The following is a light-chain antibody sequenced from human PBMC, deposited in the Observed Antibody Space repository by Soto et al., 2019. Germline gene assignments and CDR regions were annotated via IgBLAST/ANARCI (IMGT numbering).Light chain of an antibody. J-gene: IGLJ2*01. Sequence: QYVLTQPASVSGSPGQSITIFCTGTSSDVGGYNYVSWYQQYPGKAPKLMIYEVNNRPSGVSNRFSGSKSGNTASLTISGLQAYDEAFYYCSSDTSDHTRVFGGGTKLTVL. CDR1: SSDVGGYNY. V-gene: IGLV2-14*01. CDR2: EVN. CDR3: SSDTSDHTRV.